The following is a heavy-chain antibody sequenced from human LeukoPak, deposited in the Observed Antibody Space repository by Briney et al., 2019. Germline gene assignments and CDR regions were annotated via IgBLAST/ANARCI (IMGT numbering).Heavy chain of an antibody. CDR1: GYSISSGYY. J-gene: IGHJ4*02. CDR2: IFHSGST. D-gene: IGHD3-22*01. CDR3: ARDRPVYYDSSGYRGYFDY. Sequence: PSETLSLTCTVSGYSISSGYYWGWIRQPPGKGLEWIGSIFHSGSTYYNPSLKSRVTISVDTSKNQVSLKLSSVTTADTAVYYCARDRPVYYDSSGYRGYFDYWGQGTLVTVSS. V-gene: IGHV4-38-2*02.